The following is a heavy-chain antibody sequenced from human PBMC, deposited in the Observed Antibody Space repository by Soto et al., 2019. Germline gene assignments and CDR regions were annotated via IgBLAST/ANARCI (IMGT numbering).Heavy chain of an antibody. CDR1: GGSISSGGYY. J-gene: IGHJ4*02. Sequence: ASETLSLTCTVSGGSISSGGYYWSWIRQHPGKGLEWIGSIYYSGSTYYSPSLKSRVTISVDTSKNQFSLKLSSVTAADTAVYYCATYSSSWYVVYWGQGTLVTVSS. CDR2: IYYSGST. V-gene: IGHV4-39*01. CDR3: ATYSSSWYVVY. D-gene: IGHD6-13*01.